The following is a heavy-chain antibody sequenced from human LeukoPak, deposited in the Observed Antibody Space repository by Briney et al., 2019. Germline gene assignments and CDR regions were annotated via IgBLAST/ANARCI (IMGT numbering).Heavy chain of an antibody. CDR1: GGSISSYY. CDR2: IYTSGST. V-gene: IGHV4-4*07. D-gene: IGHD3-10*01. J-gene: IGHJ4*02. Sequence: TPSETLSLTCTVSGGSISSYYWSWIRQPAGKGLEWIGRIYTSGSTNYNPSLKSRVTMSVDTSKNQFSLKLSSVTAADTAVYYCARGLGLPDYYGSGTYPVPFDYWGQGTMVSVSS. CDR3: ARGLGLPDYYGSGTYPVPFDY.